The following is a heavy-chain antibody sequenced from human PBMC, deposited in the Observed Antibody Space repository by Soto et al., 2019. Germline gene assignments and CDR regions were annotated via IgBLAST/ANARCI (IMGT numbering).Heavy chain of an antibody. CDR3: ARVPNSGGKFDY. CDR1: GYTFTYYY. V-gene: IGHV1-46*01. D-gene: IGHD2-15*01. J-gene: IGHJ4*02. CDR2: INPTGGST. Sequence: GASVKVSCKASGYTFTYYYMHWVRQAPGQGLEWMGLINPTGGSTSYAQKFQGRVTMTWDTSTSTVYMELSSLRSEDTAVYYCARVPNSGGKFDYWGQGTLVTVSS.